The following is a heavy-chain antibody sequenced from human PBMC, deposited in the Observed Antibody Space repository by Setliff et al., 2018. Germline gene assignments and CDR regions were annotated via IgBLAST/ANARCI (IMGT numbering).Heavy chain of an antibody. V-gene: IGHV4-39*01. D-gene: IGHD2-2*02. CDR3: ASCRFQVPYNY. J-gene: IGHJ4*02. Sequence: SETLSLTCTVPGDSISSFSYYWGWIRQPPGKGVEWIGTIYDSGKTYYNPALKSRVTISVDTSKNQFSLKLNSVTATDTGVYYCASCRFQVPYNYWGQGTLVTVSS. CDR1: GDSISSFSYY. CDR2: IYDSGKT.